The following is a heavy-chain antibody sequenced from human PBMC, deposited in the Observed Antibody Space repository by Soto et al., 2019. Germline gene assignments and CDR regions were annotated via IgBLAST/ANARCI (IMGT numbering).Heavy chain of an antibody. D-gene: IGHD3-10*01. Sequence: PGGALRLSCAASGFTFSSYNMNWVRQAPGKGLEWVSSISSSSSYIYYADSVKGRFTISRDNAKNSLYLQMNSLRAEDTAVYYRARDVLYGDDAFDIWGQGTMVTVSS. V-gene: IGHV3-21*01. J-gene: IGHJ3*02. CDR3: ARDVLYGDDAFDI. CDR2: ISSSSSYI. CDR1: GFTFSSYN.